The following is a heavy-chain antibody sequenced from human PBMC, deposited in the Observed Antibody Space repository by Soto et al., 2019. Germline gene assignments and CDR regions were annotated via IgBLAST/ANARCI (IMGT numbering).Heavy chain of an antibody. CDR2: IYYSGST. D-gene: IGHD2-2*01. J-gene: IGHJ5*02. Sequence: SETLSLTSSVSGGSISSYYWSWIRQPPGRGLEWIGYIYYSGSTNYNPSLKSRVTISVDTSKNQFSLKLSSVTAADTAVYYCARRYCSSTSCYNWFDPWGQGTLVT. V-gene: IGHV4-59*08. CDR3: ARRYCSSTSCYNWFDP. CDR1: GGSISSYY.